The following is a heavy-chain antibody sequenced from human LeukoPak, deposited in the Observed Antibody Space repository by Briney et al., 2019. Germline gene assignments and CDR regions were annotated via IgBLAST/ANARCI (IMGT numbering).Heavy chain of an antibody. CDR3: ARLREIPVFGVVTKSTSYFDY. Sequence: SETLSLTCTVSGGSISSYYWSWIRQPPGKGLEWIGYIYYSGSTNYNPSLKSRVTISVDTSKNQFSLKLSSVTAADTAVYYCARLREIPVFGVVTKSTSYFDYWGQGTLVTVSS. D-gene: IGHD3-3*01. J-gene: IGHJ4*02. CDR1: GGSISSYY. V-gene: IGHV4-59*01. CDR2: IYYSGST.